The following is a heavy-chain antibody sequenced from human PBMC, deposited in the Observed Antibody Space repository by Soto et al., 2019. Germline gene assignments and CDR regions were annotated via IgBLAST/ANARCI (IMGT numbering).Heavy chain of an antibody. V-gene: IGHV1-18*01. J-gene: IGHJ6*02. CDR2: ISAYNGNT. CDR3: ARGRYGSGSYYFISSYYYYGMDV. CDR1: GYTFTSYG. D-gene: IGHD3-10*01. Sequence: GASVKVSCKASGYTFTSYGISWVRQAPGQGLEWMGWISAYNGNTNYAQKLQGRVTMTTDTSTSTAYMELRSLRSDDTAVYYCARGRYGSGSYYFISSYYYYGMDVWGQGTTVTVSS.